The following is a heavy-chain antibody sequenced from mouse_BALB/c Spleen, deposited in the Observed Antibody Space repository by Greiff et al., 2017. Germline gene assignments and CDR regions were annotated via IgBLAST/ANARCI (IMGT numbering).Heavy chain of an antibody. CDR3: VRDGLGIYYGNYWAMDY. CDR1: GFSLTSYD. D-gene: IGHD2-1*01. J-gene: IGHJ4*01. V-gene: IGHV2-9-2*01. CDR2: IWTGGGT. Sequence: VQLVESGPGLVAPSQSLSITCTVSGFSLTSYDISWIRQPPGKGLEWLGVIWTGGGTNYNSAFMSRLSISKDNSKSQVFLKMNSLQTDDTAIYYCVRDGLGIYYGNYWAMDYWGQGTSVTVSS.